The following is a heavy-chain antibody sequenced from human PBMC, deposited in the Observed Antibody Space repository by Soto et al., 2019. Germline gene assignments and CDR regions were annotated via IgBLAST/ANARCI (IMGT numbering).Heavy chain of an antibody. CDR2: IKSKTDGGTT. J-gene: IGHJ4*02. CDR3: TITTGGYIWGSYRSPLDFDY. Sequence: GGSLRLSCAASGFTFSNAWMSWVRQAPGKGLEWVGRIKSKTDGGTTDYAAPVKGRFTISRDDSKNTLYLQMNSLKTEDTAVYYCTITTGGYIWGSYRSPLDFDYWGQGTLVTVSS. V-gene: IGHV3-15*01. CDR1: GFTFSNAW. D-gene: IGHD3-16*02.